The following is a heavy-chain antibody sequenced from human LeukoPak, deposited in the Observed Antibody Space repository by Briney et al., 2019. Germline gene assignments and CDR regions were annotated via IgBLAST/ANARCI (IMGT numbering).Heavy chain of an antibody. J-gene: IGHJ3*01. CDR3: ARDWYYYDSSGYYFSG. CDR1: GFTFSSYW. CDR2: IKQDGSEK. D-gene: IGHD3-22*01. V-gene: IGHV3-7*01. Sequence: GGSLRLSCAASGFTFSSYWMSWVRQAPGKGLEWVANIKQDGSEKYYVDSVKGRFTISIDNAKNSLYLQMNRLRAEDTAVYYCARDWYYYDSSGYYFSGWGQGTMVTVSS.